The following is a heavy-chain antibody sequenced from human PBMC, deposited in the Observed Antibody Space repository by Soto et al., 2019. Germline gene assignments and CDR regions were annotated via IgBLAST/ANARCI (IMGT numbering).Heavy chain of an antibody. D-gene: IGHD4-17*01. V-gene: IGHV3-23*01. Sequence: EVQLLESGGGFVQPGGSLRLSCAASGFTFSSNAMSWVRQAPGKGLEWVTAISGSGYSTYYADSVKGRFTISRDNSKNTLYLQMNSLRAEDTAVYYCAKDPLLTTVTNGPYYYYYGMDVWGQGTTVTASS. CDR1: GFTFSSNA. J-gene: IGHJ6*02. CDR3: AKDPLLTTVTNGPYYYYYGMDV. CDR2: ISGSGYST.